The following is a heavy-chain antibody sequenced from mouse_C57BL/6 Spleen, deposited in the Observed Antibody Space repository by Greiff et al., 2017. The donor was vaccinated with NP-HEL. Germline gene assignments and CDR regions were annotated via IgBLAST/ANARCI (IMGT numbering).Heavy chain of an antibody. CDR1: GYTFTSYG. CDR2: IYPNSGNT. CDR3: ARTDTGYNDAMDY. Sequence: QVQLQQSGAELVQPGASVKLSCKASGYTFTSYGMRWVKQRPGQGLEWIGVIYPNSGNTNYNEKFKGKATLTVDKSSSTAYMELSSLTSEDSAVYYCARTDTGYNDAMDYWGQGTSVTVSS. D-gene: IGHD2-2*01. V-gene: IGHV1-81*01. J-gene: IGHJ4*01.